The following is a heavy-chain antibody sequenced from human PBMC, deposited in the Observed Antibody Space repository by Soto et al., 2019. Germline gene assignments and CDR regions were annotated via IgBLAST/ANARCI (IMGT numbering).Heavy chain of an antibody. CDR2: INHSGST. J-gene: IGHJ5*02. CDR1: GGSFRGYY. Sequence: SETLSLTCAVYGGSFRGYYWSWIRQPPGKGLEWIGEINHSGSTNYNPSLKSRVTISVDTSKNQFSLKLSSVTAADTAVYYCARGAAAAGTGYNWFDPWGQGTLVTVSS. CDR3: ARGAAAAGTGYNWFDP. V-gene: IGHV4-34*01. D-gene: IGHD6-13*01.